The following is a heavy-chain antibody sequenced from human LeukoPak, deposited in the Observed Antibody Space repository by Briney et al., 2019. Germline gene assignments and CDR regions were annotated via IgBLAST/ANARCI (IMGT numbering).Heavy chain of an antibody. CDR1: GFTFSSYA. Sequence: GSLRLSCAASGFTFSSYAMHWVRQAPGKGLEWVAVISYDGSNKYYADSVKGRFTISRDNSKNTLYLQMNSLRAEDTAVYYCASESMVRGVWSYYFDYWGQGTLVTVSS. D-gene: IGHD3-10*01. V-gene: IGHV3-30*04. J-gene: IGHJ4*02. CDR3: ASESMVRGVWSYYFDY. CDR2: ISYDGSNK.